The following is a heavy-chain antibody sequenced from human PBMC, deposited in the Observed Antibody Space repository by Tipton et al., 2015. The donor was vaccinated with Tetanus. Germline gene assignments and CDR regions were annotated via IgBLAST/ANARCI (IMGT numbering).Heavy chain of an antibody. J-gene: IGHJ4*02. V-gene: IGHV4-39*01. D-gene: IGHD3-3*01. CDR2: IYESGDT. CDR1: GGSISSGGYY. Sequence: TLSLTCTVSGGSISSGGYYWGWIRQPPGKGLEWIGSIYESGDTYYIPSLKSRVTISVDTSKNQFSLNLNSMAAADTGVYYCARHQSGYFTPFDYWGQGNLVTVSS. CDR3: ARHQSGYFTPFDY.